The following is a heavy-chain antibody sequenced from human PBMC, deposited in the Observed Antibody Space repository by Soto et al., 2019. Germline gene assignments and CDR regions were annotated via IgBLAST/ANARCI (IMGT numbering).Heavy chain of an antibody. J-gene: IGHJ6*02. CDR3: ARTQGYCTTTSCSYGTDV. D-gene: IGHD2-2*01. V-gene: IGHV4-4*07. CDR2: IYTSGST. CDR1: GASVSTYY. Sequence: SETLSLTCTVSGASVSTYYWNWIRQPAGKGLEWIGRIYTSGSTNYNASLKSRVTMSVDTSKNQFSLKLSSVTAADSAVYYCARTQGYCTTTSCSYGTDVWGQGTTVTVSS.